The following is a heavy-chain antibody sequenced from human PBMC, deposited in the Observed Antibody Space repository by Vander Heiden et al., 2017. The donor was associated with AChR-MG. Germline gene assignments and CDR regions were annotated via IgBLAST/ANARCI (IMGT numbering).Heavy chain of an antibody. J-gene: IGHJ4*02. CDR3: ARDSRRWYYFDY. D-gene: IGHD2-15*01. V-gene: IGHV1-69*15. CDR2: IIPILGTE. Sequence: QVQLVQSGAAVKKPGSSVNISCKASGGTFSSFAISWVRQAPGQGLEWMGRIIPILGTETYEQKFQGGVTSTAEESTRTAYMELSSLRSEDTAVYYCARDSRRWYYFDYWGQGTMVTVSS. CDR1: GGTFSSFA.